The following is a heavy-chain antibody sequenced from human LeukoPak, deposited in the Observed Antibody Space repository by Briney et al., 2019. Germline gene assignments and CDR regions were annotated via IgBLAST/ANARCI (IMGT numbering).Heavy chain of an antibody. CDR3: VKAGGYYYYYMDV. J-gene: IGHJ6*03. CDR2: IRYDGSNK. CDR1: GFTFSTYG. V-gene: IGHV3-30*02. Sequence: GGSLRLSCAASGFTFSTYGMHWVRQAPGKGLEWVAFIRYDGSNKYYADSVKGRFTISRDNSKNTLYLQMNSLRAEDTAVYYCVKAGGYYYYYMDVWGKGTTVTISS.